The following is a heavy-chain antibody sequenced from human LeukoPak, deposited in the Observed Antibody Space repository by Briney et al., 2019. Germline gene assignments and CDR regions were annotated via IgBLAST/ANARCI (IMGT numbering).Heavy chain of an antibody. CDR1: GYTFTSYR. J-gene: IGHJ4*02. CDR3: AREGQFSGYDTVDY. V-gene: IGHV1-46*01. CDR2: INPSGDST. Sequence: GASVNVSCKAPGYTFTSYRIHWVRQAPGQGLEWMGIINPSGDSTSYAQQFQGRVTATRDTSTSTVYMELSSLRSEDTAVYYCAREGQFSGYDTVDYWGQGTLVTVSS. D-gene: IGHD5-12*01.